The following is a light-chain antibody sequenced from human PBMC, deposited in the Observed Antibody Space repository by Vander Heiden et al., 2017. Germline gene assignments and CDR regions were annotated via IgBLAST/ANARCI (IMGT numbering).Light chain of an antibody. CDR2: DAS. V-gene: IGKV3-11*01. CDR3: QRRRNWPIT. Sequence: DIVLTQSPATLSLSPGERATLSCRASQSVSSYLAWYQQKPGQAPRLLIYDASNRATGIPARFRGSGSGTDFTLNISSLEPEDFAVYYCQRRRNWPITFGQGTRLEIK. CDR1: QSVSSY. J-gene: IGKJ5*01.